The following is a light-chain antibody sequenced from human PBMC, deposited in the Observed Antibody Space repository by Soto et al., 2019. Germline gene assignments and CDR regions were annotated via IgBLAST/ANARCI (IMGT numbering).Light chain of an antibody. CDR3: QQYNNWPPDRT. J-gene: IGKJ1*01. CDR1: QSVGSN. V-gene: IGKV3-15*01. CDR2: GAS. Sequence: EIVMTQSPATLSVSPGERATLSYRASQSVGSNLAWYQQKPGQAPRLLIYGASTRATGIPARFSGSGSGTEFTLTISSLQSEDFAIYFCQQYNNWPPDRTFGQGTKVEIK.